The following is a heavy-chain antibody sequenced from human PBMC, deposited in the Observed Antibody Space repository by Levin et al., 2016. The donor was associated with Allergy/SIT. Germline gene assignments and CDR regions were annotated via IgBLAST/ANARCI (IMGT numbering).Heavy chain of an antibody. CDR2: IFHSGTT. CDR3: AKEGEHCTDGVCFSDS. V-gene: IGHV4-4*02. Sequence: WIRQPPGKGLEWIGEIFHSGTTTYNPFLKSRVAISVDKSKNQFSLNLTSVTAADTAVYYCAKEGEHCTDGVCFSDSWGQGTLVTVSS. D-gene: IGHD2-8*01. J-gene: IGHJ4*02.